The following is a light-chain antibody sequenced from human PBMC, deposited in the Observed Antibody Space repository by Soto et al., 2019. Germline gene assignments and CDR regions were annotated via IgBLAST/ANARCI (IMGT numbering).Light chain of an antibody. Sequence: QSVLTQPPSASGTPGQRVTISCSGSSSNIGSNIVNWYQQLPGTAPKLLIYSNNRRPSGVPDRFSGSKSGTSASLAISGLQSEDEADYYCAAWDDSLNGVVFGGGTNRTVL. J-gene: IGLJ2*01. CDR1: SSNIGSNI. CDR2: SNN. CDR3: AAWDDSLNGVV. V-gene: IGLV1-44*01.